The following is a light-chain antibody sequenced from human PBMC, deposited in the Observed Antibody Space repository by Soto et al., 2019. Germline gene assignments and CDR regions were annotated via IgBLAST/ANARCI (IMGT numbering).Light chain of an antibody. J-gene: IGKJ4*01. Sequence: EIVLTQSPDTLSLSPGERATLSCRASQSVRSNYLAWYQQKPGQAPRFLIYDASSRATGIPDRFSGSGSGTDFTLTISRLEPHDFAVYYCQQYGSSPTSFGGGTNVDI. CDR1: QSVRSNY. CDR2: DAS. CDR3: QQYGSSPTS. V-gene: IGKV3-20*01.